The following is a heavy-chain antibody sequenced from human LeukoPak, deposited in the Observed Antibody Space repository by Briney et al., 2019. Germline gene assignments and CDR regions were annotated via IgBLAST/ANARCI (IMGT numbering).Heavy chain of an antibody. CDR2: MNPNSGNT. J-gene: IGHJ3*02. CDR1: GYTFTGYY. V-gene: IGHV1-8*03. Sequence: ASVKVSCKASGYTFTGYYMHWVRQAPGQGLEWMGWMNPNSGNTGYAQKFQGRVTITRNTSISTAYMELSSLRSEDTAVYYCAREHSAYPDAFDIWGQGTMVTVSS. CDR3: AREHSAYPDAFDI.